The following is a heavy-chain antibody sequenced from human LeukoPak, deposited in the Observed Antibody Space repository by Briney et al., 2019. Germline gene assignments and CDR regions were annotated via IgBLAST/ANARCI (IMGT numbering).Heavy chain of an antibody. CDR2: INHSGSA. D-gene: IGHD4-17*01. CDR1: GGSFSGYY. J-gene: IGHJ4*02. V-gene: IGHV4-34*01. CDR3: ARERWTVTNPGSFDY. Sequence: SETLSLTCTVSGGSFSGYYCTWIRQPPGKGLEWIGEINHSGSANYNPSLKSRVTISVDTSKNQFSLKLSSVTAADTAVYYCARERWTVTNPGSFDYWGQGTLVTVSS.